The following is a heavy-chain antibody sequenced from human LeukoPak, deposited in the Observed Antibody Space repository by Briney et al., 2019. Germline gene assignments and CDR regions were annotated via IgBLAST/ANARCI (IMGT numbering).Heavy chain of an antibody. J-gene: IGHJ6*03. CDR1: GGSISTGSYY. CDR3: ARILGYYYYMDV. Sequence: PSETLSLTCSVSGGSISTGSYYWSWIRQPDGKGLEYIGHIYTSGSTKYNPSLKSRITISMDTSKNQFSLNLRSVTASDTALYYCARILGYYYYMDVWGKGTTVTVSS. CDR2: IYTSGST. V-gene: IGHV4-61*09.